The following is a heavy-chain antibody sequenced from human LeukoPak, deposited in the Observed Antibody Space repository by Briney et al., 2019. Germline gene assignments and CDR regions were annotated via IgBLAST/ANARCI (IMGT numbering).Heavy chain of an antibody. CDR3: ARDIRSGYSGYDEGSV. V-gene: IGHV1-69*13. J-gene: IGHJ4*02. D-gene: IGHD5-12*01. CDR1: GGTFSSYA. CDR2: IIPIFGTA. Sequence: SVKVSCKASGGTFSSYAISWVRQAPGQGLEWMGGIIPIFGTANYAQKFQGRVTITADESTSTAYMELSSLRSEGTAVYYCARDIRSGYSGYDEGSVWGQGTLVTVSS.